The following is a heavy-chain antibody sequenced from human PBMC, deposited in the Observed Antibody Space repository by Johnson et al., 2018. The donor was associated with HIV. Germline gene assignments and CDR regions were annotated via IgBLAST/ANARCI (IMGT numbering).Heavy chain of an antibody. V-gene: IGHV3-48*03. D-gene: IGHD3-22*01. Sequence: VQLVESGGGLVQPGGSLRLSCVASGFSFSTYEMNWVRQVPGKGLEWLSYISSSGTTIYYADSVKGRCTVSRDNAKDSLVLQINSLRVEDTALVYCARAMYEYERGGKYYGAFGIWGQGKMV. CDR2: ISSSGTTI. CDR3: ARAMYEYERGGKYYGAFGI. CDR1: GFSFSTYE. J-gene: IGHJ3*02.